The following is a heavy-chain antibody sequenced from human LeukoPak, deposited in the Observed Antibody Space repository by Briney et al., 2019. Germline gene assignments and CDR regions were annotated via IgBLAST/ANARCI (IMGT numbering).Heavy chain of an antibody. CDR1: GFTFSSYG. Sequence: GGSLRLSCAASGFTFSSYGMSWVRQAPGKGLGWVSGISGSGGSTYYADSVKGRFTISRDNSKNTLYLQMSSLRADDTAVYYCAALGPPIDFWGQGTLVTVSS. D-gene: IGHD7-27*01. V-gene: IGHV3-23*01. CDR2: ISGSGGST. CDR3: AALGPPIDF. J-gene: IGHJ4*02.